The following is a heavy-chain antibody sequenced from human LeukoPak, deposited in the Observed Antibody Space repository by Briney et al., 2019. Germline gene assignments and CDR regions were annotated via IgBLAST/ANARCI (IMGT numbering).Heavy chain of an antibody. CDR2: IIPIFGTA. CDR3: ARYVANWFDP. Sequence: GASVEVSCKASGYTFTGYYMHWVRQAPGQGLEWMGGIIPIFGTANYAQKFQGRVTITADESTSTAYMELSSLRSEDTAVYYCARYVANWFDPWGQGTLVTVSS. V-gene: IGHV1-69*13. J-gene: IGHJ5*02. D-gene: IGHD3-16*01. CDR1: GYTFTGYY.